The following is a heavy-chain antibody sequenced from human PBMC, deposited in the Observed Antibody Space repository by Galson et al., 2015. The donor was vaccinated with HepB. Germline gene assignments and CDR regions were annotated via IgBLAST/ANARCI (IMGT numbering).Heavy chain of an antibody. CDR2: INPNSGGT. V-gene: IGHV1-2*04. J-gene: IGHJ6*02. CDR3: ARDGAYCSSTSCYYSFYGMDV. D-gene: IGHD2-2*01. CDR1: GYTFTSYD. Sequence: SVKVSCKASGYTFTSYDMHWVRQAPGQGLEWMGWINPNSGGTNYAQKFQGWVTMTRDTSTSTAYMELSRLRSDDTAVYYCARDGAYCSSTSCYYSFYGMDVWGQGTTVTVSS.